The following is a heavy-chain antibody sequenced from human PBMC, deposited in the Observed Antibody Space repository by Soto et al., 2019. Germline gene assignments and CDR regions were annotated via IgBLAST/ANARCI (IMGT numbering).Heavy chain of an antibody. J-gene: IGHJ4*02. D-gene: IGHD1-26*01. CDR1: GYTFINYY. V-gene: IGHV1-46*01. CDR2: VNPSNDYT. Sequence: QVQLVQSGAEVKKPGASVKVSCKASGYTFINYYMRWVRQAPGQGLEWMGTVNPSNDYTTFAQKFHGRVTMTTATSTGTVYMELGSLSSEDTAVYYCAREGGGSRGYFDYWGQGTLVTVSS. CDR3: AREGGGSRGYFDY.